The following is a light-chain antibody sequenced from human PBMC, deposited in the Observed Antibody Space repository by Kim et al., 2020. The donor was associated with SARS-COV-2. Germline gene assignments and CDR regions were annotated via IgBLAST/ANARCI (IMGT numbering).Light chain of an antibody. V-gene: IGKV1-39*01. Sequence: VSVWDRVTISFPASQRLSRDFNWYQQKPGEAPQILSYAAYSFQSGVPQKFSGSVSGTEFTLTITSLQPEEFSTYYCQQSYSTPLTFGGGTQVDIK. CDR2: AAY. J-gene: IGKJ4*01. CDR3: QQSYSTPLT. CDR1: QRLSRD.